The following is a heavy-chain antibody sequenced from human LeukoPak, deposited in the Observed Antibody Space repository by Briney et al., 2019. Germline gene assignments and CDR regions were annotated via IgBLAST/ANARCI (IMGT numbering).Heavy chain of an antibody. J-gene: IGHJ3*02. Sequence: SVKVSRKASGFTFTSSAMQWVRQARGQRLEWIGWIVVGSGNTNYAQKFQERVTITRDMSTSTAYMELSSLRSEDTAVYYCAAGLSGGHDAFDIWGQGTMVTVSS. CDR1: GFTFTSSA. CDR3: AAGLSGGHDAFDI. V-gene: IGHV1-58*02. CDR2: IVVGSGNT. D-gene: IGHD4-23*01.